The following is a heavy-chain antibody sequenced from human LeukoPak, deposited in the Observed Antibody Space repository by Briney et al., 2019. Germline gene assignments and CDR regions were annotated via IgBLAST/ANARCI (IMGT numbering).Heavy chain of an antibody. CDR1: GFTFRNYV. Sequence: GGSLRLSCEASGFTFRNYVIHWVRQAPGKGLEWVSYISSSGSTIYYADSVKGRFTISRDNAKNSLYLQMNSLRAEDTAVYYCARGYCTNGVCYTPHFDYWGQGTLVTVSS. D-gene: IGHD2-8*01. CDR2: ISSSGSTI. J-gene: IGHJ4*02. V-gene: IGHV3-48*04. CDR3: ARGYCTNGVCYTPHFDY.